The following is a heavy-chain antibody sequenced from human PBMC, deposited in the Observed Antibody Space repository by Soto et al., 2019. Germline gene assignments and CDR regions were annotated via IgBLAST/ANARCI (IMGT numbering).Heavy chain of an antibody. Sequence: QVQLVQSGAEVKKPGSSVKVSCKASGGTFSSYAISWVRQAPGQGLEWMGGIIPIFGTANYAQKFQGRVTITADQSTSTAYMELSSLRSEDTAVYYCARAPTPKSTSHEAAFDIWGQGTMVTVSS. V-gene: IGHV1-69*12. J-gene: IGHJ3*02. CDR1: GGTFSSYA. CDR2: IIPIFGTA. CDR3: ARAPTPKSTSHEAAFDI. D-gene: IGHD2-2*01.